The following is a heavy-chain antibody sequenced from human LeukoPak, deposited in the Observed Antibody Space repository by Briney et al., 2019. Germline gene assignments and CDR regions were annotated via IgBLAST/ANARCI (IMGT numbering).Heavy chain of an antibody. CDR1: GFTFSSYS. CDR2: IKRKIDGETT. D-gene: IGHD3-10*01. V-gene: IGHV3-15*01. Sequence: GGSLRLSCAASGFTFSSYSMNWVRQAPGKGLEWVGRIKRKIDGETTDYAAPVKGRFTISRDDSKSTLYLQMNSLKSEDTAVYYCTTLSFVWFGDDYWGQGTLVTVSS. J-gene: IGHJ4*02. CDR3: TTLSFVWFGDDY.